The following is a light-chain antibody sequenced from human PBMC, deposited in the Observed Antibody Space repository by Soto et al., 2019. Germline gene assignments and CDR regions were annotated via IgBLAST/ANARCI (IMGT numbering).Light chain of an antibody. V-gene: IGKV1-33*01. J-gene: IGKJ4*01. CDR3: QQYDNLPLT. CDR1: QDISNF. CDR2: DAS. Sequence: DIQMTQSPSSLSASVGDRVTITCQASQDISNFLNWYQQKPGKAPKFLIYDASNLETGVPSRFSGSGSGTDFTFTISSLQPEDIATYYCQQYDNLPLTFGGGTTVEIK.